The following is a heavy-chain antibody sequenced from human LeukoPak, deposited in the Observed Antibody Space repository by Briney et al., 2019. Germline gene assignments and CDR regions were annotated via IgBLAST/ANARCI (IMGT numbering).Heavy chain of an antibody. V-gene: IGHV3-30*18. D-gene: IGHD2-8*01. Sequence: GGSLRLSCAASGFTFSSYGMHWVRQAPGKGLEWVAVISYDGSNKYYADSVKGRFTISRDNSKNTLYLQMNSLRAEDTAVYYCAKDYGRRTGLGYCTNGVCNYFDYWGQGTLVTVSS. CDR2: ISYDGSNK. J-gene: IGHJ4*02. CDR1: GFTFSSYG. CDR3: AKDYGRRTGLGYCTNGVCNYFDY.